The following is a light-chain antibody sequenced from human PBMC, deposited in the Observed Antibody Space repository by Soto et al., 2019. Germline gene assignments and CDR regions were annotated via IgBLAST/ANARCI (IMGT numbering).Light chain of an antibody. J-gene: IGKJ1*01. CDR1: QGITNY. Sequence: DVQMTQSPSSLSASVGDRVNLTCRASQGITNYLAWYQQKPGKVPRLLIYGASTLQSGVPSRFSGSGSGTYFTLTIDSLQPEDVATYYCQKYNSAHSYSFGQGTKVEIK. V-gene: IGKV1-27*01. CDR2: GAS. CDR3: QKYNSAHSYS.